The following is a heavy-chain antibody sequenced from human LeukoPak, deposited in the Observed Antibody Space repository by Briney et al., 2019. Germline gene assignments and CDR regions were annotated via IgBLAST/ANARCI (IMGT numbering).Heavy chain of an antibody. V-gene: IGHV3-30-3*01. J-gene: IGHJ4*02. CDR2: ISYDGSNK. CDR3: ARAPGDPPNY. Sequence: GGSLRLSCAASGFTFTSYAMHWVRQAPGKGLEWVAVISYDGSNKYHADSVKGRFTISRDNSKNTLYLQMNSLRAEDTAMYYCARAPGDPPNYWGQGTLVTVSS. D-gene: IGHD4-17*01. CDR1: GFTFTSYA.